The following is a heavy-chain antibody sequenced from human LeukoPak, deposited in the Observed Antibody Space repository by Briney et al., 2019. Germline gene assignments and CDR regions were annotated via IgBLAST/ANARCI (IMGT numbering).Heavy chain of an antibody. CDR1: GFTFSTYA. D-gene: IGHD5-12*01. V-gene: IGHV3-23*01. J-gene: IGHJ4*02. CDR2: ISGSGVST. Sequence: PGGSLRLSCAASGFTFSTYAMTWVRHAPGEGRGWVSCISGSGVSTYYADSVKGRFTISRDNSKNTLYLQMNSLRAGDTAVYYCAKEKYNGYDYIFDYWGQGTLVTVSS. CDR3: AKEKYNGYDYIFDY.